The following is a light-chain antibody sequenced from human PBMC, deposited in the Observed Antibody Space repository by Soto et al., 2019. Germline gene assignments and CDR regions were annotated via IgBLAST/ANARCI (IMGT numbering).Light chain of an antibody. V-gene: IGLV2-14*01. CDR1: SSDVGGSNH. Sequence: QSVLTQPASVSGSPGQSITISCTGTSSDVGGSNHVSWYQQHPGKAPKLMIYGVSNRPSGIYNRVSVSKSGNTASLTIAGLQAEDEADYYCSSYTSTTLVFCGGTKVTVL. J-gene: IGLJ2*01. CDR3: SSYTSTTLV. CDR2: GVS.